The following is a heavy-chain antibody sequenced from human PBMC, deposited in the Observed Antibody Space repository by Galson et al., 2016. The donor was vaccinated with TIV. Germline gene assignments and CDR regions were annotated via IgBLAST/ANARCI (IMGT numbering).Heavy chain of an antibody. CDR3: AKSLFHTIDFGGLTVIFDH. V-gene: IGHV3-23*01. J-gene: IGHJ4*02. D-gene: IGHD5-24*01. CDR2: ISGSGGQT. CDR1: GFDFNALA. Sequence: SLRLSCAASGFDFNALAMSWVRQVPGKGLQWVASISGSGGQTNYGDSVRGRFIISRDDSNNTVYLRMNNVRVDDTAVYYCAKSLFHTIDFGGLTVIFDHWGQGALVTVSS.